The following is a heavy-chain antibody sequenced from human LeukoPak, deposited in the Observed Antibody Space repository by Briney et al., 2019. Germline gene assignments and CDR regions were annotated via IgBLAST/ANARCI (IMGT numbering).Heavy chain of an antibody. CDR1: GFTFSSYA. D-gene: IGHD6-19*01. Sequence: GGSLRLSCAASGFTFSSYAMSWVRQAPGKGLEWVSAISGSGGSTYYADSVKGRFTISRDNSKSTLYLQMNSLRAEDTAVYYCAKDKYSSGWYIDYWGQGTLVTVSS. CDR2: ISGSGGST. V-gene: IGHV3-23*01. CDR3: AKDKYSSGWYIDY. J-gene: IGHJ4*02.